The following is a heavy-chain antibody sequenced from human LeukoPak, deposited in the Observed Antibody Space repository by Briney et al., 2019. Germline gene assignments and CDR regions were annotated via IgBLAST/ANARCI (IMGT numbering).Heavy chain of an antibody. CDR3: AREKFDILTGYSWSRGMDV. D-gene: IGHD3-9*01. CDR1: GYTFTSYG. CDR2: ISAYNGNT. V-gene: IGHV1-18*04. Sequence: ASVKVSCKASGYTFTSYGISWVRQAPGQGLEWMGWISAYNGNTNYAQKLQGRVTMTTDTSTSTAYMELRSLRSDDTAVHYCAREKFDILTGYSWSRGMDVWGKGTTVTVSS. J-gene: IGHJ6*04.